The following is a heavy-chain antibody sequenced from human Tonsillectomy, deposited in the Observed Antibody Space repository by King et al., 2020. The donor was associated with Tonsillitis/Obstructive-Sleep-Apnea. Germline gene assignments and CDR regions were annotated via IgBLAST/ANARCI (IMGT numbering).Heavy chain of an antibody. CDR2: IIPIFGTA. Sequence: QLVQSGAEVKKPGSSVKVSCKASGGTFSSYAISWVRQAPGQGLEWMGGIIPIFGTANYAQKFQGRVTITADESTSTAYMELSSLRSEDTAVYYCARDCSGGSCYSGALDIWGQGRMVTVSS. V-gene: IGHV1-69*01. J-gene: IGHJ3*02. CDR1: GGTFSSYA. CDR3: ARDCSGGSCYSGALDI. D-gene: IGHD2-15*01.